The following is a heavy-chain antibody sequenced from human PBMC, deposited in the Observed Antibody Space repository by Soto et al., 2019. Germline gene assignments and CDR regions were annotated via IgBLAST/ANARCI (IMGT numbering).Heavy chain of an antibody. V-gene: IGHV4-30-4*01. J-gene: IGHJ6*02. CDR2: IYHTGTT. CDR1: GGSISNSDYY. CDR3: ARGIEGWYQGRYYYGMDV. D-gene: IGHD6-19*01. Sequence: TSETLSLTCTVSGGSISNSDYYWSWVRQTPGKGPEWIGFIYHTGTTYYNPSLETRIILSVDTSKNQFYLKVTSVTPADTAVYYCARGIEGWYQGRYYYGMDVWGQGTTVTAP.